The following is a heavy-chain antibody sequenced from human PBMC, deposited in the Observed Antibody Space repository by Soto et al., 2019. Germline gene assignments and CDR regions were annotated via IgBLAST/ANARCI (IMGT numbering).Heavy chain of an antibody. CDR1: GGSISSYY. V-gene: IGHV4-59*08. CDR2: IYYSGST. J-gene: IGHJ6*03. CDR3: ASSRGTGRSFHYYYYYMDV. Sequence: GSLRLSCTVSGGSISSYYWSWIRQPPGKGLEWIGYIYYSGSTNYNPSLKSRVTISVDTSKNQFSLKLSSVTAADTAVYYCASSRGTGRSFHYYYYYMDVWGKGTTVTVSS. D-gene: IGHD2-15*01.